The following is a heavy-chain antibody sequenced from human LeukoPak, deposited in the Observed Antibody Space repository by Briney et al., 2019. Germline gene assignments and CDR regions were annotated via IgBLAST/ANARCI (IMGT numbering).Heavy chain of an antibody. CDR1: GFSVSSYA. D-gene: IGHD3-10*01. Sequence: GGSLRLSCAASGFSVSSYAMSWVRQAPGKGLEWVSSISSSSSHIYYADSVKGRFTIARDNAKNSLYPQRNSLRAEDTAVYYCARDRLMVRGVLDAFDIWGQGTIVTVSS. V-gene: IGHV3-21*01. CDR3: ARDRLMVRGVLDAFDI. CDR2: ISSSSSHI. J-gene: IGHJ3*02.